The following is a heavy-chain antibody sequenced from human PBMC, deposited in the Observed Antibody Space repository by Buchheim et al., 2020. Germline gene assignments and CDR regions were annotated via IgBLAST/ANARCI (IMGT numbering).Heavy chain of an antibody. J-gene: IGHJ5*02. V-gene: IGHV3-30-3*01. CDR2: ISYDGSNK. CDR3: ARDLPREYYYDSSGSWFDP. Sequence: QVQLVESGGGVVQPGRSLRLSCAASGFTFSSYAMHWVRQAPGKGLEWVAVISYDGSNKYYADSVKGRFTISRDNSKTTLYLQMNSLRAEDTAVYYCARDLPREYYYDSSGSWFDPWGQGTL. D-gene: IGHD3-22*01. CDR1: GFTFSSYA.